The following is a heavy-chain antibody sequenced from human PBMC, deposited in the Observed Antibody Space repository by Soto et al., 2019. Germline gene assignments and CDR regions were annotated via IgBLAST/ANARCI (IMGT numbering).Heavy chain of an antibody. J-gene: IGHJ5*02. CDR1: GGSISSGDYY. D-gene: IGHD3-16*02. V-gene: IGHV4-31*03. CDR2: IYYSGRT. CDR3: ARMGLHLGELSRNWFDP. Sequence: QVQLQESGPGLVKPSQTLSLTCTISGGSISSGDYYWGWIRHPPGKGLEWIGSIYYSGRTNYNPSLKSRLNISLDTSTNQFSLKLSSVTAADTAVYYCARMGLHLGELSRNWFDPWGQGTLVTVSS.